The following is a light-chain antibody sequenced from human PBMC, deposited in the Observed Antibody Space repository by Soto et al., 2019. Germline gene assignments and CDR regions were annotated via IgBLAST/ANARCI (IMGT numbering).Light chain of an antibody. CDR2: GAS. CDR1: QSVRSD. Sequence: EKVMTPAPGPPSLGPGEKATPSSRASQSVRSDVAWYQHKPGQAPRLLIYGASTRATGIPARFIGSGSETEFTLTISSLQSEDFAIYYCQQYNNWVVTFGQGTRLEIK. CDR3: QQYNNWVVT. J-gene: IGKJ5*01. V-gene: IGKV3-15*01.